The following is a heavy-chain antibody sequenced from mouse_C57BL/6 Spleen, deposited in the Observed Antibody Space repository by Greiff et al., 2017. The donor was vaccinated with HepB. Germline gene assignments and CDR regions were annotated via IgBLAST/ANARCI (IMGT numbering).Heavy chain of an antibody. CDR1: GFTFSSYA. V-gene: IGHV5-4*03. Sequence: EVMLVESGGGLVKPGGSLKLSCAASGFTFSSYAMSWVRQTPEKRLEWVATISDGGSYTYYPDNVTGRFTISRDNAKNNLYLQMSHLKSEDTAMYYCARGFTTVVAFDYWGQGTTLPVSS. D-gene: IGHD1-1*01. J-gene: IGHJ2*01. CDR3: ARGFTTVVAFDY. CDR2: ISDGGSYT.